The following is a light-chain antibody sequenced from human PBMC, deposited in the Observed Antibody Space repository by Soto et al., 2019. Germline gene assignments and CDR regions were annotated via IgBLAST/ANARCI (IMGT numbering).Light chain of an antibody. CDR2: GTS. CDR3: QQYGSSPSFP. Sequence: ETVLTQSPGSLSLSPGERATLSCRASQSVSSTYLAWYQQKPGQAPRLLIYGTSGRATGIPDRFSGSGSGTNFTLTIRRLTPEDFVVYYCQQYGSSPSFPFGPGTKVDI. J-gene: IGKJ3*01. CDR1: QSVSSTY. V-gene: IGKV3-20*01.